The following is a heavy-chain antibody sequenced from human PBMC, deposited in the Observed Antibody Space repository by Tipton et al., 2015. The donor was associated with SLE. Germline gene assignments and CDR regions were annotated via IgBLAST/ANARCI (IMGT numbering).Heavy chain of an antibody. CDR1: GGSISSYY. CDR2: IYTTENT. D-gene: IGHD4-11*01. J-gene: IGHJ2*01. V-gene: IGHV4-4*07. Sequence: TLSLTCTVSGGSISSYYWSWIRQPAGGGLEWIGRIYTTENTNYNPSLKSRVTMSVDTSKNHFSLKLISVTAADTAVYYFAREFLNPVTTVHYYFDLWGRGTLVTVSP. CDR3: AREFLNPVTTVHYYFDL.